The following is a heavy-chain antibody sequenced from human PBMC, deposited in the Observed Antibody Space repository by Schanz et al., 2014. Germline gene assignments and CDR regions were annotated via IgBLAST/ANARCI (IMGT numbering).Heavy chain of an antibody. J-gene: IGHJ3*02. CDR3: AKGRVGELSACDI. CDR2: ISGSGGST. V-gene: IGHV3-23*04. CDR1: GFTFSSYA. D-gene: IGHD3-10*01. Sequence: EVQLVESGGGVVRPGGSLRLSCAASGFTFSSYAMSWVRQAPGKGLEWVSAISGSGGSTYYADSVKGRFTISRDNSKNTLYLQMNSLRAEDTAVYYCAKGRVGELSACDIWGQGTMVTVSS.